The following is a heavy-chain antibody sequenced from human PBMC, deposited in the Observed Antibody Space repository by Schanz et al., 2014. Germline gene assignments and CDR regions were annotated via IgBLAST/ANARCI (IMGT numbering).Heavy chain of an antibody. V-gene: IGHV3-30*18. D-gene: IGHD2-15*01. CDR1: GFSFSRYG. CDR2: ITYDGSNK. J-gene: IGHJ4*02. CDR3: AKVREWWPYYFDY. Sequence: QIQLVESGGGVVQPGTSLRLSCTISGFSFSRYGMHWVRQAAGKGLEWVAAITYDGSNKYYAESVKGRFAISRDNSKDTLYLQMNSLRAEDTAVYYCAKVREWWPYYFDYWGQGTLVTVSS.